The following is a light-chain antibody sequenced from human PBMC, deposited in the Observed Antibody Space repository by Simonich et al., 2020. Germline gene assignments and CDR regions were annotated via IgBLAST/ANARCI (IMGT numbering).Light chain of an antibody. Sequence: DIVMTQSPDSLAVSLGARATINCKSSQSVLYSSNNKNYLAWYQQNPGQPPKLLIYWASTRESGVPDRFSGSGSGTDFTLTISSLQAEDVAVYYCQQYYSTPPITFGPGTKVDIK. CDR3: QQYYSTPPIT. J-gene: IGKJ3*01. V-gene: IGKV4-1*01. CDR2: WAS. CDR1: QSVLYSSNNKNY.